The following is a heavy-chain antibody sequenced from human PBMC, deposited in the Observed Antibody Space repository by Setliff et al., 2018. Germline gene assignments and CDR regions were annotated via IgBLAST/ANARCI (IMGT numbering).Heavy chain of an antibody. D-gene: IGHD6-19*01. Sequence: GASVKVSCKTSGFGFTTFGFSWVRQAPGQGLEWLGSISPYSGNTNYPQWLQDRVTMTIDTSATTVYMELQSFRSDDTAVYYCVRSSAPQVVLAAGFDFWGQGTPVTVS. CDR2: ISPYSGNT. V-gene: IGHV1-18*01. J-gene: IGHJ4*02. CDR3: VRSSAPQVVLAAGFDF. CDR1: GFGFTTFG.